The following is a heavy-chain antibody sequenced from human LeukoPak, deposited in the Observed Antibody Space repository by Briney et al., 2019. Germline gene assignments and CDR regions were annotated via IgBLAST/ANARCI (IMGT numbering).Heavy chain of an antibody. CDR3: AREGGWVGYYYYGMDV. CDR1: GGSISSYC. CDR2: IYTSGST. J-gene: IGHJ6*02. D-gene: IGHD1-26*01. V-gene: IGHV4-4*07. Sequence: SETLSLTCTVSGGSISSYCWSWIRQPAGKGLEWIGRIYTSGSTNYNPSLKSRVTVSVDTSKNQFSLKLGSVTAADTAVYYCAREGGWVGYYYYGMDVWGQGTTVTVSS.